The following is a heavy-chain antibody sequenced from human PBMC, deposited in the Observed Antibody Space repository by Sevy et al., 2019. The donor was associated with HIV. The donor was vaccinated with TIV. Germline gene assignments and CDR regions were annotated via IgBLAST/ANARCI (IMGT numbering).Heavy chain of an antibody. V-gene: IGHV3-30*18. D-gene: IGHD6-19*01. CDR3: AKDRDSSGWKNYYYYYGMDV. Sequence: GESLKISCAASGFTFSSYGMHWVRQAPGKGLEWVAVISYDGSNKYYADSVKGRFTISRDNSKNTLYLQMNSLRAEDTAVYYCAKDRDSSGWKNYYYYYGMDVWGQGTTVTVSS. CDR1: GFTFSSYG. CDR2: ISYDGSNK. J-gene: IGHJ6*02.